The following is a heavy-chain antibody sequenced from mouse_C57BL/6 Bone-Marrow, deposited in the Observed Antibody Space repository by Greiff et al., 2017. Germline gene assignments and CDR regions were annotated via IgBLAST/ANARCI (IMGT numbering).Heavy chain of an antibody. J-gene: IGHJ1*03. CDR2: INPSSAYT. Sequence: VQLQQSGAELARPGASVKMSCKASGYTFTSYTMHWVKQRPGQGLEWIGYINPSSAYTQYNQKFKDKATLTADKSSSTAYMQLSSLTSEDSAVYYCTRNGYPYWYFDVWCTGTTVTVAS. CDR3: TRNGYPYWYFDV. V-gene: IGHV1-4*01. D-gene: IGHD2-2*01. CDR1: GYTFTSYT.